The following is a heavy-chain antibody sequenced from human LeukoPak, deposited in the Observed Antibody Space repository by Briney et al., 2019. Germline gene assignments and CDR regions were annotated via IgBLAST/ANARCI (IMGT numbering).Heavy chain of an antibody. V-gene: IGHV3-66*01. Sequence: GGSLRLSCAASGFTVSSNYMSWVRQAPGKGLEWVSVIYSGGSTYYADSVKGRFTISRDNSKNTLHLQMNSLRAEDTAVYYCARDHRPNSSSWYQFDYWGQGTLVTVSS. D-gene: IGHD6-13*01. CDR2: IYSGGST. J-gene: IGHJ4*02. CDR3: ARDHRPNSSSWYQFDY. CDR1: GFTVSSNY.